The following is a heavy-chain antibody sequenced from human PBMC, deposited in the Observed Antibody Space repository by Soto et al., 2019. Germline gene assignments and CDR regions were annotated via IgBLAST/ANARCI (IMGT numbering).Heavy chain of an antibody. D-gene: IGHD6-19*01. CDR2: ISSTSSYT. Sequence: PGGSLILSCAASGFTFSSYAMNWVRQTQEKGLEWVSSISSTSSYTHYSDSVKGRFTISRDNANNSLFLQMNSLRAEDTATYYCARDLALAGNYWGQGVLVTSPQ. J-gene: IGHJ4*02. CDR3: ARDLALAGNY. V-gene: IGHV3-21*01. CDR1: GFTFSSYA.